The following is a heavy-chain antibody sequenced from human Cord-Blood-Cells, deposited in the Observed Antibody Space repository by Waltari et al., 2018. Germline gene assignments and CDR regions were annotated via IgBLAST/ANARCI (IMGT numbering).Heavy chain of an antibody. CDR2: IIPSFGTA. CDR1: GGTFSSYA. CDR3: ARDSGTTAFDI. D-gene: IGHD1-7*01. V-gene: IGHV1-69*12. J-gene: IGHJ3*02. Sequence: QVQLVQSGAEVKKPGSSVKVSCKASGGTFSSYAISWVRQAPGQGLEWMGGIIPSFGTANYAQKVQGRVTMTADESTSTAYMELSSLRSEDTAMYYCARDSGTTAFDIWGQGTMVTVSS.